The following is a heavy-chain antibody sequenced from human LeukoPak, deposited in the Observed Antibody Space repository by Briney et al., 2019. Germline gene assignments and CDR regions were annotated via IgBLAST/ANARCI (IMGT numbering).Heavy chain of an antibody. J-gene: IGHJ4*02. D-gene: IGHD3-10*01. CDR2: IYYSGST. CDR1: GGSISGGDYY. V-gene: IGHV4-30-4*01. Sequence: SQTLSLTCTVSGGSISGGDYYWSWIRQPPGKGLEWIGYIYYSGSTYYNPSLKSRVTISVDTSKNQFSLKLSSVTAADTAVYYCARDPVTMVRGVTNDPDYWGQGTLVTVSS. CDR3: ARDPVTMVRGVTNDPDY.